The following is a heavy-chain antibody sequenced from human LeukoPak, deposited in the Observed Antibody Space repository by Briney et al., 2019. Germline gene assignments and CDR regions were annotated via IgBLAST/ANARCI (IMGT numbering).Heavy chain of an antibody. V-gene: IGHV3-23*01. CDR3: ARVLDTAMVGGFDY. D-gene: IGHD5-18*01. Sequence: PGGSLRLSCAASGFTFSSYAMSWVRQAPGKGLEWVSAISGSGGSTYYADSVKGRFTISRDNAKNSLYLQMNSRRAEDTAVYYCARVLDTAMVGGFDYWGQGTLVTVSS. CDR1: GFTFSSYA. J-gene: IGHJ4*02. CDR2: ISGSGGST.